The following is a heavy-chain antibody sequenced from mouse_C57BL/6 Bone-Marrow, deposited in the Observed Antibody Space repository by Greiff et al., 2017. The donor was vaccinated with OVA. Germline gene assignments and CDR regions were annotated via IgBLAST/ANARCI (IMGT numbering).Heavy chain of an antibody. D-gene: IGHD2-3*01. CDR3: ARHHDYLDY. Sequence: EVKVVESGGGLVQPGGSLKLSCAASGFTFSDYGMAWVRQAPRKGPEWVAFISNLAYSIYYADTVTGRFTISRENAKNTLYLEMSSLRSEDTAMYYCARHHDYLDYWGQGTTLTVSA. CDR2: ISNLAYSI. V-gene: IGHV5-15*01. CDR1: GFTFSDYG. J-gene: IGHJ2*01.